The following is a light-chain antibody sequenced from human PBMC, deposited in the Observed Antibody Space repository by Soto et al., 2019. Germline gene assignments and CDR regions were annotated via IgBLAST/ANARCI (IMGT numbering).Light chain of an antibody. CDR1: SSDVGGYNY. CDR3: ASFTRSVTVV. J-gene: IGLJ2*01. CDR2: HVN. Sequence: QSALTQPASVSGSPGQSITISCAGTSSDVGGYNYVSWYQQHPGKVPRLIISHVNKRPSGVSDRFSGSKSGNTASLTISGLQAEDEADYYCASFTRSVTVVFGGGTKLTVL. V-gene: IGLV2-14*03.